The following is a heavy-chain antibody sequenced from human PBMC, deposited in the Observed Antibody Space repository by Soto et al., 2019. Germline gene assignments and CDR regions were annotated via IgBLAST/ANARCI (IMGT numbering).Heavy chain of an antibody. CDR3: PGSDGSGSRGFDS. CDR1: GDTFNFYS. Sequence: QVQLVQSGAEVKRPGSSVKVSCKASGDTFNFYSINWVRQAPGVGLEWVGRVNPILSMSNYAQRFQGRVTXTXEXPQSRACMELRSRRAEDTAIYSCPGSDGSGSRGFDSRGQGALVTVSS. J-gene: IGHJ4*02. V-gene: IGHV1-69*02. D-gene: IGHD3-10*01. CDR2: VNPILSMS.